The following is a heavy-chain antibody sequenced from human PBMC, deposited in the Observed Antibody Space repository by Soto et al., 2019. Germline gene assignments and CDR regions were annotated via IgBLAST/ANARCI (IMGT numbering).Heavy chain of an antibody. V-gene: IGHV1-2*06. Sequence: GASVKVSCKASGYTFTDYYIHWVRQAPGKGLEWMGRINPNGGGTKYAQKFQGRVTLTWDTPISTAYMDLSRLRSDDTAPFFCASGGAPTYYGMDVWGQGTTVTVSS. CDR3: ASGGAPTYYGMDV. J-gene: IGHJ6*02. D-gene: IGHD3-16*01. CDR1: GYTFTDYY. CDR2: INPNGGGT.